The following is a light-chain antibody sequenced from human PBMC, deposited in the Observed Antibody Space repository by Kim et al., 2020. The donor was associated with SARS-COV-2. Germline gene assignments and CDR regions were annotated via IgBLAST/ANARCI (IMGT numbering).Light chain of an antibody. V-gene: IGLV2-14*01. CDR2: DVS. J-gene: IGLJ2*01. CDR1: SSDVGGYNY. Sequence: QSALTQPASVSGSPGQSITISCTGTSSDVGGYNYVSWYQQHPGKAPKLMIYDVSKRPSGVSNRFSGSKSGNTASLTISGLQAEDEADYYCCSFAGSYTVLFGGGTQLTVL. CDR3: CSFAGSYTVL.